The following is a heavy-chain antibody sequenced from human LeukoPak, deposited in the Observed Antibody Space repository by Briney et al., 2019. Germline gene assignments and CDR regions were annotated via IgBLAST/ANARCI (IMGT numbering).Heavy chain of an antibody. D-gene: IGHD1-26*01. CDR2: IYPGDSDT. CDR1: GYSFTSYW. CDR3: ARHDDGGSYVNAFDI. J-gene: IGHJ3*02. Sequence: GESLKISCKGSGYSFTSYWIGWVRQMPGKDLEWMGIIYPGDSDTRYSPSFQGQVTISADKSISTAYLQWSSLKASDTAMYYCARHDDGGSYVNAFDIWGQGTMVTVSS. V-gene: IGHV5-51*01.